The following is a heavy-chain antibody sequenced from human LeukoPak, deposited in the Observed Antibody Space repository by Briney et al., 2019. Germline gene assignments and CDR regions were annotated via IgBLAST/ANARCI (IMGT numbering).Heavy chain of an antibody. J-gene: IGHJ6*03. V-gene: IGHV3-48*01. CDR1: GFTFSSYS. CDR3: AREGYYHYMDV. CDR2: ISSSSSTI. Sequence: GGSLRLSCAASGFTFSSYSMNWVRQAPGKGLEWVSYISSSSSTIYYADSVKGRFTISRDNAKNSLYLQMNSLRAEDTAVYYCAREGYYHYMDVWGKGTTVTVSS.